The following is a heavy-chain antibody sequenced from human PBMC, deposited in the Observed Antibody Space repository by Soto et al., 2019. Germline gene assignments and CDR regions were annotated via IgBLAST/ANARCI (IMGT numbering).Heavy chain of an antibody. V-gene: IGHV4-31*03. D-gene: IGHD3-22*01. CDR2: IYYSGST. CDR3: ASEYYYDSSRVR. J-gene: IGHJ4*02. Sequence: PSETLSLTCTVSGGSIGSGGYYWSWIRQHPGKGLEWIGYIYYSGSTYYNPSLKSRVTISVDTSKNQFSLKLSSVTAADTAVYYCASEYYYDSSRVRWGQGTLVTVSS. CDR1: GGSIGSGGYY.